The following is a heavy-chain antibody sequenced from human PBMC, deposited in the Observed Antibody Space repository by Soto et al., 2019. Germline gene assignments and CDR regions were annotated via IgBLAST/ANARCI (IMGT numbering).Heavy chain of an antibody. V-gene: IGHV3-9*01. CDR2: IYWKRARI. CDR3: ARDIVVVPAAIWGNYYYYYGMDV. D-gene: IGHD2-2*01. CDR1: AFNIPDRA. Sequence: PGGSLRLSCVGCAFNIPDRAMHWVRQAPGRGLEWVSGIYWKRARIDYADSVKGRFTISRDNAKNTLYLQMNSLRAEDTAVYYCARDIVVVPAAIWGNYYYYYGMDVWGQGT. J-gene: IGHJ6*02.